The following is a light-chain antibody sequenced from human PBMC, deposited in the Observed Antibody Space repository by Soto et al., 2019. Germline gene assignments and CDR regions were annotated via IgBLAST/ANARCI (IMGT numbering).Light chain of an antibody. CDR1: QGISNY. V-gene: IGKV1-27*01. CDR3: HKYNSAPFT. Sequence: DIQMTQSPSSLSASVGDRVTITCRASQGISNYLAWYQQKPGKVPKLLIYAASTTQSGVPSRFSGSGSGTAFTLTISSLQPEDVASYYCHKYNSAPFTFGPGTKVDIK. J-gene: IGKJ3*01. CDR2: AAS.